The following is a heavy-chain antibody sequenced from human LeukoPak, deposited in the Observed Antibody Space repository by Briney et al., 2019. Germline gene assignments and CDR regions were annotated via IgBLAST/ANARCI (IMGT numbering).Heavy chain of an antibody. CDR3: ARDPGNDYGDLSYYYYYGMDV. CDR1: GGTFSSYA. D-gene: IGHD4-17*01. CDR2: IIPILGIA. Sequence: GASVKVSCKASGGTFSSYAISWVRQAPGQGLEWMGRIIPILGIANYAQKFQGRVTITADKSTSTAYMELSSLRSEDTAVYYCARDPGNDYGDLSYYYYYGMDVWGQGTTVTVSS. J-gene: IGHJ6*02. V-gene: IGHV1-69*04.